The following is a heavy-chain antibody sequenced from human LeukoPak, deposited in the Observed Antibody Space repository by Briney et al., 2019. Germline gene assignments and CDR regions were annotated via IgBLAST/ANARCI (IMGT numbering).Heavy chain of an antibody. J-gene: IGHJ5*02. CDR2: ISSSSSYL. CDR1: GFTFSSYS. Sequence: GGSLRLSCAASGFTFSSYSMNWVRQAPGKGLEWVSSISSSSSYLYYADSVEGRFTISRDNAKNSLYLQMNSLRAEDTAVYYCARSSSAEFDPWGQGTLVTVSS. CDR3: ARSSSAEFDP. V-gene: IGHV3-21*01. D-gene: IGHD6-13*01.